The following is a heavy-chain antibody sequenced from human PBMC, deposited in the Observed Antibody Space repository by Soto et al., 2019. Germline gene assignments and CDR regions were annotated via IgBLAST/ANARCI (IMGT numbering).Heavy chain of an antibody. CDR1: DGSFSSVGSY. V-gene: IGHV4-31*03. J-gene: IGHJ4*02. D-gene: IGHD6-19*01. Sequence: QVLLRESGPGLVKPSETLSLTCSVSDGSFSSVGSYMSWIRQHPGKGLEWIGYIFYSGSTYSSPSLRGRVTVSLDMSTKQFSLALTSVTAAATAVYYCAKALSGWQLGYWGQATVVTVSS. CDR2: IFYSGST. CDR3: AKALSGWQLGY.